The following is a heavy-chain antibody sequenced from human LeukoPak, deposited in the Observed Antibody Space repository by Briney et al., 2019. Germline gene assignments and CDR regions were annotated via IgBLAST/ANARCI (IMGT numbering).Heavy chain of an antibody. CDR2: IYTSGST. J-gene: IGHJ4*02. CDR1: GGSISGYY. CDR3: ARAYSRSYSHFDD. Sequence: SETLSLTCTVSGGSISGYYWSWIRQPPGKGLEWIGYIYTSGSTNYNPSLKSRVTISVDTSKNQFSLRLSSVTAADTAMYFCARAYSRSYSHFDDWGQGTLVTVSS. D-gene: IGHD1-26*01. V-gene: IGHV4-4*09.